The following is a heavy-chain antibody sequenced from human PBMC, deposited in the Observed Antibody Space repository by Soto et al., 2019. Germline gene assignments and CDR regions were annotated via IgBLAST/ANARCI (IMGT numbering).Heavy chain of an antibody. V-gene: IGHV3-30-3*01. Sequence: GGSLRLSCAASGFTFSSYAMHWVRQAPGKGPEWVAVISYDGSDKYYADSVKGRFTISRDNSKNTLYLQMNSLRVEDTAVYYCARKKQGNWFDPWGQGTLVTAPQ. CDR3: ARKKQGNWFDP. J-gene: IGHJ5*02. CDR2: ISYDGSDK. CDR1: GFTFSSYA. D-gene: IGHD6-13*01.